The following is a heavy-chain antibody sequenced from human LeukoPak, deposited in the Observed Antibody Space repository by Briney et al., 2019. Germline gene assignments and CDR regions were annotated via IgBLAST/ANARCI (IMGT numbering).Heavy chain of an antibody. Sequence: PSETLSLTCTVSGCSISSYYWSWIRQPPGKGLEWIGYIYYSVSTNYNPSLKSRVTISGDTSKNQFSLKLSSVTATDTAVYYCASSYYDILSGSLGWFDPWGQGTLVTVCS. J-gene: IGHJ5*02. D-gene: IGHD3-9*01. V-gene: IGHV4-59*01. CDR2: IYYSVST. CDR1: GCSISSYY. CDR3: ASSYYDILSGSLGWFDP.